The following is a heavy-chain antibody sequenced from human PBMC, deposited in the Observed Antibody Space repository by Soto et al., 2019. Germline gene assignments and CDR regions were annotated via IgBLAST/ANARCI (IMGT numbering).Heavy chain of an antibody. CDR2: ISRVDDST. D-gene: IGHD3-16*01. V-gene: IGHV3-23*01. CDR3: ASGGTRNLFGTYFDF. Sequence: GGSLRLSCAASGFTFNTYAMNWVRQAPGKGLEWVSAISRVDDSTYYANSVKGRFTISRDNSQNTLYLQMNSLRAEDTAVYYCASGGTRNLFGTYFDFLGHGTLFTVSS. CDR1: GFTFNTYA. J-gene: IGHJ4*01.